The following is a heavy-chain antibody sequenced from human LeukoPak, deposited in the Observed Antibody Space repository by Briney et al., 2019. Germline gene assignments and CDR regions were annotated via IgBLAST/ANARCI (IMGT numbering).Heavy chain of an antibody. CDR3: ARHGGPFDY. J-gene: IGHJ4*02. CDR2: ISSRSSYI. V-gene: IGHV3-21*01. CDR1: GFTFSSYN. Sequence: GGSLRLSCAASGFTFSSYNMNWVRQAPGKGLEWVSSISSRSSYINYADSVKGRFTISRDNAKNSLYLQMNSLRAEDTAVYYCARHGGPFDYWGQGTLVTVSS. D-gene: IGHD3-10*01.